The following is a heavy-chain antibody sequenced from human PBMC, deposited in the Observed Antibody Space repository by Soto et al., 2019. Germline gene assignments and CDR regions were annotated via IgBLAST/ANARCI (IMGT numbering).Heavy chain of an antibody. D-gene: IGHD3-10*01. V-gene: IGHV4-30-2*01. CDR3: ARVGDFGELLF. J-gene: IGHJ4*02. Sequence: PWETLSLTCAVSGSSSSSGGYSWTWIRQPPVKGLEWIGYISRSGSTYYNPSLKSRVTISVDRSKNQIFLKLTSVTAADTAVYYCARVGDFGELLFWGQRTPVTVSS. CDR2: ISRSGST. CDR1: GSSSSSGGYS.